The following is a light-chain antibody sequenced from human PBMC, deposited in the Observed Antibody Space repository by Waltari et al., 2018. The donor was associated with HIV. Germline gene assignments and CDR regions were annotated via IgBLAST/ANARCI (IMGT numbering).Light chain of an antibody. V-gene: IGLV1-47*01. CDR1: SSNIGSNY. J-gene: IGLJ1*01. Sequence: QSVLTQSPSASGTPGQRVTISCSGSSSNIGSNYVYWYQQLPGTAPKLLIYRNNQWPSGVPDRFSGSKSGTSASLAINGLRSEDEADYYCAAWDDSPYVVGTWTKVTVL. CDR2: RNN. CDR3: AAWDDSPYV.